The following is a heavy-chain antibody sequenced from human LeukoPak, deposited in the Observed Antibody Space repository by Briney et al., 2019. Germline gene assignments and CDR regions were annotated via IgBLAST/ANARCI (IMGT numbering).Heavy chain of an antibody. V-gene: IGHV4-30-4*01. Sequence: PSETLSLTCTVSGGSIRSGDYYWSWIRQPPGNGLEWIGYIYYSGSTYYNPSLKSRVTISVDTSKNQFSLKLSSVTAADTAVYYCARGTVVPAAMFDYWGQGTLVTVSS. CDR1: GGSIRSGDYY. CDR2: IYYSGST. J-gene: IGHJ4*02. D-gene: IGHD2-2*01. CDR3: ARGTVVPAAMFDY.